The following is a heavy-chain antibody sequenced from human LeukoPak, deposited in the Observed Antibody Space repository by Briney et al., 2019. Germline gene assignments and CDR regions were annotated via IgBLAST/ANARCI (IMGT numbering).Heavy chain of an antibody. V-gene: IGHV4-4*07. CDR1: GGSISSYY. CDR2: IYTSGST. Sequence: SETLSLTCTVSGGSISSYYWSWIRQPAGRGLEWIGRIYTSGSTNYNTSLKSRVTMSVDTSKNQFSLKLSSVTAADTAVYYCARVGAVAAIPYYYYYMDVWGKGTTVTVSS. D-gene: IGHD6-19*01. J-gene: IGHJ6*03. CDR3: ARVGAVAAIPYYYYYMDV.